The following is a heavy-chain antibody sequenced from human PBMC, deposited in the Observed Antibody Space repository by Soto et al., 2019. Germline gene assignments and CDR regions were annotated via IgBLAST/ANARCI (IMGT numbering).Heavy chain of an antibody. CDR1: GFSFGGYN. D-gene: IGHD3-16*01. V-gene: IGHV3-48*02. CDR2: ITSGLTT. J-gene: IGHJ4*02. CDR3: ARDTSHGVTIGGLDS. Sequence: EVQLVESGGGLVQPGGSLRLSCAASGFSFGGYNMNWVRQAPGKGLEWVSHITSGLTTHYAAFVQGRFTISRDNAKNSLYLDMNDLRDEDTAVYYCARDTSHGVTIGGLDSWGQGTLVTVSS.